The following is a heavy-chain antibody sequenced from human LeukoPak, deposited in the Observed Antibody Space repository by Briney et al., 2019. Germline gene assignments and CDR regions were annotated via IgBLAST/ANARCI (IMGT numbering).Heavy chain of an antibody. CDR1: GGSISSYY. J-gene: IGHJ5*02. CDR3: ARDYGDYAGGGWFDP. V-gene: IGHV4-59*01. CDR2: IYYSGST. D-gene: IGHD4-17*01. Sequence: SETLSLTCTVSGGSISSYYWSWIRQPPGKGLEWIGYIYYSGSTNYNPSLKSRVTILVDTSKNQFSLKLSSVTAADTAVYYCARDYGDYAGGGWFDPWGQGTLVTVSS.